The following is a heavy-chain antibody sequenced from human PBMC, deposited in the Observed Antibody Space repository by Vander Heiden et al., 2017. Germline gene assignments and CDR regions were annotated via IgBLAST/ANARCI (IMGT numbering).Heavy chain of an antibody. Sequence: QVQLVESGGGVVQTGGSLRLSCAASGFPFSPYGMHWVRQAPGKGLEWVAGIGHDGSFKAYADSVKGRFTISRDNSKNTLYLQMTSLRAEDTAVYYCARDLGAGRYFDYWGQGSLVTVSS. CDR2: IGHDGSFK. D-gene: IGHD1-26*01. V-gene: IGHV3-33*01. CDR3: ARDLGAGRYFDY. J-gene: IGHJ4*02. CDR1: GFPFSPYG.